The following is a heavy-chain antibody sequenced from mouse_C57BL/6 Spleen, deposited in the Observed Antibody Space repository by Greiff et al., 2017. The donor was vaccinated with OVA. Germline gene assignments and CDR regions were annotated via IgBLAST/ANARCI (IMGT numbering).Heavy chain of an antibody. CDR1: GYTFTDYE. CDR3: TRLTGPAWFAY. J-gene: IGHJ3*01. D-gene: IGHD4-1*01. Sequence: QVQLQQSGAELVRPGASVTLSCKASGYTFTDYEMHWVKQTPVHGLEWIGAIDPETGGTAYNQKFKGKAILTADKSSSTAYMELRNLTSEDSAVYYCTRLTGPAWFAYWGQGTLVTVSA. CDR2: IDPETGGT. V-gene: IGHV1-15*01.